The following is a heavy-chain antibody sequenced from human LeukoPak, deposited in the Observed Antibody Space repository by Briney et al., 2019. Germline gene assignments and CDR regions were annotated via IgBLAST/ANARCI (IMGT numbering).Heavy chain of an antibody. Sequence: ASVKVSCKASGYTFTNYIISWVRQAPGQGLEWMGWISAYNGNTNYAQKLQGRVTMTTDTSTSTAYMELRSLRSDDTAVYYCARAPKTGCFGCCVGPSYYYYYMDVWGKGTTVTVSS. CDR2: ISAYNGNT. CDR1: GYTFTNYI. V-gene: IGHV1-18*01. J-gene: IGHJ6*03. CDR3: ARAPKTGCFGCCVGPSYYYYYMDV. D-gene: IGHD2-2*01.